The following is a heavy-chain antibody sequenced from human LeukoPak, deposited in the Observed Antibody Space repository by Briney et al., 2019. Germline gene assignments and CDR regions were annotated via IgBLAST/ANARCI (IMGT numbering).Heavy chain of an antibody. D-gene: IGHD1-14*01. CDR2: IRYDGSNK. CDR3: AKDSSGPDPHAFDI. CDR1: GFTFSSYG. J-gene: IGHJ3*02. Sequence: PGGSLRLSCAASGFTFSSYGMHWVRQAPGKGLEWVAFIRYDGSNKYYADSVKGRFTISRDNSKNTLYLQVNSLRAEDTAVYYCAKDSSGPDPHAFDIWGQGTMVTVSS. V-gene: IGHV3-30*02.